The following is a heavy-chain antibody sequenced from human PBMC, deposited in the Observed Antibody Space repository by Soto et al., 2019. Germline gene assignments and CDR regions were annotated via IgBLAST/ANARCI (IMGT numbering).Heavy chain of an antibody. CDR3: ARGGGRAARPAPFDY. D-gene: IGHD6-6*01. CDR1: GYTFTSYY. J-gene: IGHJ4*02. CDR2: INPSGGST. V-gene: IGHV1-46*01. Sequence: QVQLVQSGAEVKKPGASVKVSCKASGYTFTSYYMHWVRQAPGQGLEWMGIINPSGGSTSYAQKFQGRVTMTRDTSTSTVYRELSSLRSEDTAVYYCARGGGRAARPAPFDYWGQGTLVTVSS.